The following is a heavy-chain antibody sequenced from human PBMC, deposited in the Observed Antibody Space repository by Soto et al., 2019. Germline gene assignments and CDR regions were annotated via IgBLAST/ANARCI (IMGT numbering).Heavy chain of an antibody. V-gene: IGHV3-66*01. Sequence: EVQLVESGGGLVQPGGSLRLSCAASGFTVSTYYMNWVRQAPGEGLEWVSVVYSGGTTYYADSVRGRFTISRDNSKSTRFLQMDGLRAEDTAVYYCARGRSASRDFDSWGQGTLVTVSS. CDR3: ARGRSASRDFDS. J-gene: IGHJ4*02. D-gene: IGHD3-10*01. CDR2: VYSGGTT. CDR1: GFTVSTYY.